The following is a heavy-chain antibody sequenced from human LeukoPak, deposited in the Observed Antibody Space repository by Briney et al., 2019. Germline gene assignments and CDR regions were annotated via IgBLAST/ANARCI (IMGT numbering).Heavy chain of an antibody. D-gene: IGHD5-18*01. CDR1: GYTFTSYG. V-gene: IGHV1-18*01. CDR3: ARVGYSYGYVFYYYYMDV. J-gene: IGHJ6*03. Sequence: ASVKVSCKASGYTFTSYGISWVRQAPGQGLEWMGWISAYNGNTNYAQKLQGRVTMTTDTSTSTAYMELSSLRSEDTAVYYCARVGYSYGYVFYYYYMDVWGKGTTVTVSS. CDR2: ISAYNGNT.